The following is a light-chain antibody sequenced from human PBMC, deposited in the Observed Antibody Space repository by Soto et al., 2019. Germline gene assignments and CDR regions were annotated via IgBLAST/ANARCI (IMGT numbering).Light chain of an antibody. CDR2: GAS. J-gene: IGKJ4*01. V-gene: IGKV3-15*01. CDR1: QSITTN. CDR3: QQYNDWPPLT. Sequence: EKVLTQSPVTLSVSLVERATLSCRASQSITTNLAWYQQKPGQAPRLLIFGASNRATGIPARFSGSGSGTEFSLTISSLQSEDSAIYYCQQYNDWPPLTFGGGTKVEI.